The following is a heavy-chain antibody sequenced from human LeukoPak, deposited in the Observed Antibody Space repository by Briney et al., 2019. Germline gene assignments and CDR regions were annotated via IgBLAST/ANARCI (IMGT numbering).Heavy chain of an antibody. D-gene: IGHD4-11*01. CDR1: GVAVSDSY. V-gene: IGHV3-66*01. Sequence: GGSLRLSCAVSGVAVSDSYLSWFRQAPGRGLEWVSVIYDTGDTFYADSVKDRFIISRDNSKNTQYLQMSSLRVEDTSVYYCATGHYSNRLGGQGTLVTVSS. CDR3: ATGHYSNRL. J-gene: IGHJ4*02. CDR2: IYDTGDT.